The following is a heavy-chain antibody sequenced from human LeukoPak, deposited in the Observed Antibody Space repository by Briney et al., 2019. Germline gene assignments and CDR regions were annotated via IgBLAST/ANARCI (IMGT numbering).Heavy chain of an antibody. Sequence: GGSLRLSCAASGFTFSSYGMHWVRQAPGKGLEGVAVIWYDGSNKYYADSVKGRLTISRDNSKNTLYLQMNSLRAEDTAVYYCAKSALAGTTYYYYMDVWGKGTTVTVSS. V-gene: IGHV3-33*06. CDR2: IWYDGSNK. CDR3: AKSALAGTTYYYYMDV. D-gene: IGHD1-7*01. J-gene: IGHJ6*03. CDR1: GFTFSSYG.